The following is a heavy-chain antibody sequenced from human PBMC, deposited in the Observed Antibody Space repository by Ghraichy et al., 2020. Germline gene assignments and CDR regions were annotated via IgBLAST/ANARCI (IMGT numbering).Heavy chain of an antibody. V-gene: IGHV6-1*01. CDR1: GDSVSSNSAG. J-gene: IGHJ4*02. D-gene: IGHD5-12*01. CDR3: TRDQEYIVDY. CDR2: TYYRSKWYN. Sequence: SQTLSLTCAISGDSVSSNSAGWNCIRPSPSGGLVWLRKTYYRSKWYNDYGVSVKSRITINTDTSKNQFSLQLNSVTPEDTGVYYCTRDQEYIVDYWGQGTLVTVSS.